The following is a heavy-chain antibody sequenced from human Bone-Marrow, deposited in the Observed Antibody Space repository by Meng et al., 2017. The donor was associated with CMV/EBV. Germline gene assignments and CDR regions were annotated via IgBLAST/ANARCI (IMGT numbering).Heavy chain of an antibody. CDR2: ISSSGSYT. CDR1: GFTISSFG. J-gene: IGHJ5*02. CDR3: ARNSPDVEMAT. D-gene: IGHD5-24*01. V-gene: IGHV3-21*01. Sequence: GGSLRLSCAASGFTISSFGINWVRQAPGKGLEWVSYISSSGSYTYYGDSVKGRFTISRNNAKNSLYLVNYSLRAENTAVYYWARNSPDVEMATWGQGTLVTVSS.